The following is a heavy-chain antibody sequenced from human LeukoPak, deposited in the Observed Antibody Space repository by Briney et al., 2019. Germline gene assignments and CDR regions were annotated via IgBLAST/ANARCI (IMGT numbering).Heavy chain of an antibody. J-gene: IGHJ4*02. Sequence: GGSLRLSCTASGFTFSSYWMNWVRQAPGKGLEWVSFISSLSGTRDYADSVRGRFTISRDNAKNSLYLHMDSLRSEDTAVYYCARDHGGSYSYWGQGTLVTVSS. CDR1: GFTFSSYW. CDR3: ARDHGGSYSY. CDR2: ISSLSGTR. D-gene: IGHD1-26*01. V-gene: IGHV3-48*01.